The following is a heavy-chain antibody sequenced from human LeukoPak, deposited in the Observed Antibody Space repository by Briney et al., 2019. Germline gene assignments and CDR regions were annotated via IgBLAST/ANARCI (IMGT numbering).Heavy chain of an antibody. J-gene: IGHJ5*02. CDR1: GYTFTAYY. V-gene: IGHV1-2*02. Sequence: GASVKVSCKASGYTFTAYYMHWVRQAPGQGLEWMGWINPNNGDTNYAQKFQGRVTMTRDTSTSTVYMELSSLRSEDTAVYYCARDGNDYYGSGSFDPWGQGTLVTVSS. CDR3: ARDGNDYYGSGSFDP. CDR2: INPNNGDT. D-gene: IGHD3-10*01.